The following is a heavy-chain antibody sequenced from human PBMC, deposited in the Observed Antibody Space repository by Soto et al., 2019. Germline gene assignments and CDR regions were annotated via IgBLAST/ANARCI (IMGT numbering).Heavy chain of an antibody. J-gene: IGHJ6*02. V-gene: IGHV1-69*01. CDR3: ARGNDYSHNYYYHVMDV. D-gene: IGHD4-4*01. CDR2: TIPIFRTA. CDR1: GVTFSTYA. Sequence: QVQLVQSGAEVKKPGSSVNVSCKASGVTFSTYAISWVRQAPGQGLEWMGGTIPIFRTANYAQKFQGRVTITADESTSTAYMELSSLRSEDTAVYYCARGNDYSHNYYYHVMDVWGQGTTVTVSS.